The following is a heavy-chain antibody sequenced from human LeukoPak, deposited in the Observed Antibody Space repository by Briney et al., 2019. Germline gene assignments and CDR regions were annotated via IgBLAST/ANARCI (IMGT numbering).Heavy chain of an antibody. CDR1: GGSISSSSSY. D-gene: IGHD3-10*01. CDR2: IYYSGST. J-gene: IGHJ4*02. V-gene: IGHV4-39*07. Sequence: PSETLSLTCTVSGGSISSSSSYWGWIRQPPGKGLEWIGSIYYSGSTYYNPSLKSRVTISVDTSKNQFSLKLSSVTAADTAVYYCAGGESPIDYWGQGTLVTVSS. CDR3: AGGESPIDY.